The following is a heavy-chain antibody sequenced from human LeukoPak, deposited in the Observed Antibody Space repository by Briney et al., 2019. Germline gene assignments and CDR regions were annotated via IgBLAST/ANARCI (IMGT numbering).Heavy chain of an antibody. V-gene: IGHV4-39*07. D-gene: IGHD2-15*01. CDR1: GGSISSISHH. CDR3: ARAQRVSKGGGGFDY. CDR2: IYYSGTT. J-gene: IGHJ4*02. Sequence: SETLSLTCTVSGGSISSISHHWGWIRQPPGKGLEWMGSIYYSGTTYYNPSLKSRVTISVDTSKNQFSLKLSSVTAADTAVYYCARAQRVSKGGGGFDYWGQGTLVTVSS.